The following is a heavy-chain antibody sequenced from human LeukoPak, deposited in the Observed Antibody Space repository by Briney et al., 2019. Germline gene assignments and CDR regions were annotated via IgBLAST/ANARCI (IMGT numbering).Heavy chain of an antibody. J-gene: IGHJ4*02. Sequence: GGPLRLSCAASGFTFSSHAMSWVRQAPGKGLEWVSAISDSGGSTYYADSVKGRFTISRDNSKNTLYLQMNSPRAEDTAVYYCAKGGYSGYDSGGYFDYWGQGTLVTVSS. V-gene: IGHV3-23*01. D-gene: IGHD5-12*01. CDR2: ISDSGGST. CDR1: GFTFSSHA. CDR3: AKGGYSGYDSGGYFDY.